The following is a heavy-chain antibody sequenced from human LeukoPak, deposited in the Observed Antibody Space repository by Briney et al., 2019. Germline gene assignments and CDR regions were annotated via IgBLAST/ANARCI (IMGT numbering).Heavy chain of an antibody. Sequence: SETLSLTRTVSGGPLSGHYWRWIRQPPGKRLEWIGYVSYTGRTKYNPSLQSRVTISIDTSKSQFSLKLTSVTSADTAVYSCARLLDSDISGDPDTFDVWGQGTTVIVSS. V-gene: IGHV4-59*11. D-gene: IGHD3-22*01. CDR3: ARLLDSDISGDPDTFDV. CDR1: GGPLSGHY. J-gene: IGHJ3*01. CDR2: VSYTGRT.